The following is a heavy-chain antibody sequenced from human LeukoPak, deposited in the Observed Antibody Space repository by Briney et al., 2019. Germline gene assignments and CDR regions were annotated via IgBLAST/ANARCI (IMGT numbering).Heavy chain of an antibody. CDR1: GGSISSGGYS. V-gene: IGHV4-30-2*01. J-gene: IGHJ6*02. CDR3: ARSIPGYYYYGMDV. Sequence: SETLSLTCAVSGGSISSGGYSWSWIRQPPGKGLEWIVYIYHSGSTYYNPCLKSRVTISVDRSKNQFSPKLSSVTAADTAVYYCARSIPGYYYYGMDVWGQGTTVTVSS. CDR2: IYHSGST. D-gene: IGHD2-15*01.